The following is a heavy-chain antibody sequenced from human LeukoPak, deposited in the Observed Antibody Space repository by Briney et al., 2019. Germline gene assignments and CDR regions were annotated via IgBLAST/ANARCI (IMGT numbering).Heavy chain of an antibody. CDR1: GGSISSSSYY. J-gene: IGHJ6*03. V-gene: IGHV4-39*01. CDR2: IYYSGST. D-gene: IGHD6-13*01. Sequence: KPSETLSLTCTVSGGSISSSSYYWGWIRQPPGKGLEWIGSIYYSGSTYYNPSLKSRVTISVDTSKNQFSLKLSSVTAADTAVYYCARGTAGAGYYMDVWGKGPTVTVSS. CDR3: ARGTAGAGYYMDV.